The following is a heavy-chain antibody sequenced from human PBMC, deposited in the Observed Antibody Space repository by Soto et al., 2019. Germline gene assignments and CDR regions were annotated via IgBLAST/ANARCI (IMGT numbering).Heavy chain of an antibody. Sequence: ASVKVSCKASGGTFSSYAISWVRQAPGQGLEWMGGIIPIFGTANYAQKFQGRVTITADESTSTAYMELSSLRSEDTAVYYCARDKSRGIAAFYGMDVWGQGTTVTVSS. CDR3: ARDKSRGIAAFYGMDV. CDR1: GGTFSSYA. J-gene: IGHJ6*02. V-gene: IGHV1-69*13. D-gene: IGHD6-25*01. CDR2: IIPIFGTA.